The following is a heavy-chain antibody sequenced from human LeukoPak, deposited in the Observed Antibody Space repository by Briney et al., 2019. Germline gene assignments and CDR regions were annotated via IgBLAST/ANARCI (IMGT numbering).Heavy chain of an antibody. CDR3: AKDSSGYYAWLNYYGMDV. CDR1: GFTFSGFW. CDR2: IKQDGSEK. J-gene: IGHJ6*04. D-gene: IGHD3-22*01. V-gene: IGHV3-7*03. Sequence: RPGGSLRLSCEASGFTFSGFWMSWVRQAPGQGLEWVANIKQDGSEKFYVDSVKGRFTISRDNAKNSLYLQMNSLRAEDTAVYYCAKDSSGYYAWLNYYGMDVWGKGTTVTVSS.